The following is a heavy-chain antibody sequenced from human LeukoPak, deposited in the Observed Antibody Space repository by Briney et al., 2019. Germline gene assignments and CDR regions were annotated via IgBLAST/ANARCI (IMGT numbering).Heavy chain of an antibody. J-gene: IGHJ1*01. CDR2: IYYSGST. CDR1: GGSISSSSYY. Sequence: SETLSLTCTVSGGSISSSSYYWGWVRQPPGKGLEWIGYIYYSGSTNYNPSLKSRVSMSVDMSKNQFSLKLSSVTAADTAVYYCASTGYCSGGNCYAEFFQHWGQGTLVSVSS. D-gene: IGHD2-15*01. CDR3: ASTGYCSGGNCYAEFFQH. V-gene: IGHV4-61*05.